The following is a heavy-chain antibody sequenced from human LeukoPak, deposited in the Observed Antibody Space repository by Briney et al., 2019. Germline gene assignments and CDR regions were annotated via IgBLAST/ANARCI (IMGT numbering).Heavy chain of an antibody. V-gene: IGHV3-7*01. D-gene: IGHD1-1*01. CDR2: IKQDESEK. CDR3: ARDKIEGPTKLDY. CDR1: GFTFCSYW. J-gene: IGHJ4*02. Sequence: GGSLRLSCAASGFTFCSYWMSWVRPAPGKGLGWGANIKQDESEKYYVDSLKGRFTISRDNAKNSLYLQMNSLRAEDTAVYYCARDKIEGPTKLDYWGQGILVTVPS.